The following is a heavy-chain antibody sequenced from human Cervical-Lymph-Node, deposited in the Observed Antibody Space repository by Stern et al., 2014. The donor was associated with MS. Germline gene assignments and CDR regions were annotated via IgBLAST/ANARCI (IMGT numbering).Heavy chain of an antibody. V-gene: IGHV3-30-3*01. CDR3: ARVNILTGYYVFDF. Sequence: QVQLVQSGGGVIHPGKSLRLSCVASESDFSNFAMHWLRQAPGKEMEWVAFWSYDGDNKYYRDSVKRRFTISSDNSQSTRFLHMNSLRVEDTAVYYCARVNILTGYYVFDFWGQGALVTVSS. J-gene: IGHJ4*02. CDR1: ESDFSNFA. CDR2: WSYDGDNK. D-gene: IGHD3-9*01.